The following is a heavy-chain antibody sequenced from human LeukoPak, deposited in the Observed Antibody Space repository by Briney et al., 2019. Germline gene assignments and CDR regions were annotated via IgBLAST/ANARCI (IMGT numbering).Heavy chain of an antibody. CDR2: ISSSSSYI. Sequence: GGSLRLSCAASGFTFSSYSMNWVRQAPGQGLEWVSSISSSSSYIYYADSVKGRFTISRDNAKNSLYLQMNSLRAEDTAVYYCARDVVGVVVPAAMPGGGMDVWGKGTTVTVSS. J-gene: IGHJ6*04. V-gene: IGHV3-21*01. CDR1: GFTFSSYS. CDR3: ARDVVGVVVPAAMPGGGMDV. D-gene: IGHD2-2*01.